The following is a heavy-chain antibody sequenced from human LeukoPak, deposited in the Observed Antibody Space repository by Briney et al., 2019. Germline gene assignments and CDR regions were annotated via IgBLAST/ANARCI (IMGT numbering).Heavy chain of an antibody. J-gene: IGHJ4*02. CDR2: IDHSGST. D-gene: IGHD1-26*01. CDR1: GGSFSGYY. V-gene: IGHV4-34*01. Sequence: TSETLSLICAVYGGSFSGYYWSWIRQPPGKGLEWIGEIDHSGSTNYNPSLKSRVTISVDTSKNQFFLKLSSVTAADTAVYYCARDSGSYWADYWGQGTLVTVSS. CDR3: ARDSGSYWADY.